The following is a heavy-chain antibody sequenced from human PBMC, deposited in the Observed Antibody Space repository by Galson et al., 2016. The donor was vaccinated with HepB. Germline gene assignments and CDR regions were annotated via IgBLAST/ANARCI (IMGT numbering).Heavy chain of an antibody. CDR1: GFTFSSYW. Sequence: SLRLSCAASGFTFSSYWMHWVRQAPGKGLVWVSRIKSDGSSTSYADSVKGRFTISRDNAKNTLYLQMNSLRAEDTAAYYCARGATTVTKYNGFDPWGQGTLVTVSS. CDR2: IKSDGSST. V-gene: IGHV3-74*01. J-gene: IGHJ5*02. D-gene: IGHD4-11*01. CDR3: ARGATTVTKYNGFDP.